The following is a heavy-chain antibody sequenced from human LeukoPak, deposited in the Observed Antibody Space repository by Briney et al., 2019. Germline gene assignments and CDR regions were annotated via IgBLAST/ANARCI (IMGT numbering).Heavy chain of an antibody. V-gene: IGHV4-34*01. CDR3: ARSIMTTVTTFGY. J-gene: IGHJ4*02. Sequence: ASETLSLTCAIYGGSFTGYYWSWIRQPPGKGLEWIAEINHSGATNYNPSLKSRVTISVDKYKDQLSLKLSSVTAADTAVYYCARSIMTTVTTFGYWGQGTLVTVSS. CDR2: INHSGAT. CDR1: GGSFTGYY. D-gene: IGHD4-17*01.